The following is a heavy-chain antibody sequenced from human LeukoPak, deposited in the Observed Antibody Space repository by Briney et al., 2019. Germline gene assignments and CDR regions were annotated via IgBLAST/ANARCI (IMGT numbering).Heavy chain of an antibody. CDR2: IKQDGSEK. V-gene: IGHV3-7*01. CDR3: ARDDTDIWGYYFDY. D-gene: IGHD3-16*01. CDR1: GFTFSSRDW. J-gene: IGHJ4*02. Sequence: GGSLRLSCVASGFTFSSRDWMTWVRQAPGKGLEWVANIKQDGSEKYYVDSVKGRFTISRDNAKNSLYLQMNSLRAEDTAVYYCARDDTDIWGYYFDYWGQGTLVTVSS.